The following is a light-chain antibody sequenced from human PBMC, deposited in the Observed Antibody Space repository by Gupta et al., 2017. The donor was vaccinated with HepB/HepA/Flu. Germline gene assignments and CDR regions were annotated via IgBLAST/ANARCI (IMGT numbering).Light chain of an antibody. CDR2: GAS. V-gene: IGKV3-20*01. CDR3: QQSGSSPYT. J-gene: IGKJ3*01. Sequence: TVLTQSPGTLSLSPGERVTLSCRASPSVSSNYLVWYQQKPGQAPRLLIYGASIRATGIPDRFSGSGFGTDFTLTISSLEPEDFAVYFCQQSGSSPYTFGPGTKVEVK. CDR1: PSVSSNY.